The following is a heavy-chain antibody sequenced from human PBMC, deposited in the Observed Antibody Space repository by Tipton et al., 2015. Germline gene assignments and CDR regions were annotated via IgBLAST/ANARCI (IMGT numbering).Heavy chain of an antibody. CDR1: GYTFDTYY. CDR3: ARGDSSGPDY. D-gene: IGHD6-19*01. J-gene: IGHJ4*02. CDR2: ISAFSGNT. Sequence: QLVQSGPEVKKPGASVKVSCKASGYTFDTYYINWVRQAPGQGLEWMGWISAFSGNTNYAQKFQGRVTMTTDTSTTTAYMELRSLRFDDTAVYYCARGDSSGPDYWGQGTLVTVSS. V-gene: IGHV1-18*01.